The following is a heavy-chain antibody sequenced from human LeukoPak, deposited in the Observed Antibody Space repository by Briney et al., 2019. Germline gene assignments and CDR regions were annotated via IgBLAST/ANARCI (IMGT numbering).Heavy chain of an antibody. V-gene: IGHV3-21*06. D-gene: IGHD3-10*01. CDR3: ARDQGTMVRGVPADY. Sequence: PGGSLRLSCAASGFTFNNYAMNWVRQAPGKGLEWVSAISGTSSYVHYADSVKGRFTISRDNAKSSLYLQMNTLRAEDTAVYYCARDQGTMVRGVPADYWGQGTLVTVPS. CDR1: GFTFNNYA. J-gene: IGHJ4*02. CDR2: ISGTSSYV.